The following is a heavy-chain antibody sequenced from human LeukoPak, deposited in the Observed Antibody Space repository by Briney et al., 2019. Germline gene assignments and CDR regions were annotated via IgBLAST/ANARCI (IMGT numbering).Heavy chain of an antibody. Sequence: ASVKVSCKASGYTFTGYYMHWVRQAPGQGLEWMGRINPNSGGTNYAQKFQGRVTMTRDTSISTAYVELSRLRSDDTAVYYCARDLRGRFWSGYSYYFDYWGQGTLVTVSS. D-gene: IGHD3-3*01. V-gene: IGHV1-2*06. CDR2: INPNSGGT. CDR3: ARDLRGRFWSGYSYYFDY. J-gene: IGHJ4*02. CDR1: GYTFTGYY.